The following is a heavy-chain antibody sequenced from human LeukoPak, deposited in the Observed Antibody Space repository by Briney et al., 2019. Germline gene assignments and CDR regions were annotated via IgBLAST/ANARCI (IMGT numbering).Heavy chain of an antibody. J-gene: IGHJ6*02. V-gene: IGHV3-23*01. CDR1: GFTFSSYA. Sequence: GGSLRLSCAASGFTFSSYAMSWVRQAPGKGLEWVSAISGSGGSTYYADSVKGRFTISRDNSKNTLYLQMNSLRAEDTAVYYCAKPLLEPRLRFSEMGMDVWGQGTTVTVSS. CDR3: AKPLLEPRLRFSEMGMDV. D-gene: IGHD3-3*01. CDR2: ISGSGGST.